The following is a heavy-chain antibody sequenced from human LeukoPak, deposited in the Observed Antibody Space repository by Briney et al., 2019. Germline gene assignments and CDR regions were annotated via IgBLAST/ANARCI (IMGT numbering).Heavy chain of an antibody. J-gene: IGHJ4*02. D-gene: IGHD4-23*01. CDR2: VFYSGST. V-gene: IGHV4-59*07. Sequence: SATLSLAWTVSGASISSYYCSWIRQPAGEGREWLGYVFYSGSTNYNPSRKGRVTISIDTSKNQISLKLSYVTAADTGAYFCASYGGKGAYFDYWGQGILVTVSS. CDR1: GASISSYY. CDR3: ASYGGKGAYFDY.